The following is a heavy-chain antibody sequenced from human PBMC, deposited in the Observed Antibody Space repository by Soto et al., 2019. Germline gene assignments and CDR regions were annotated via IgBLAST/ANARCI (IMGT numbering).Heavy chain of an antibody. J-gene: IGHJ3*02. CDR2: ISYDGSNK. Sequence: GGSMRLSWAAAGFTFSSYGMHWVRQAPGKGLEWVAVISYDGSNKYYADSVKGRFTISRDNSKNTLYLQMNSLRAEDTAVYYCAKEEGGATPAFDIWGQGTMVTVSS. CDR3: AKEEGGATPAFDI. V-gene: IGHV3-30*18. CDR1: GFTFSSYG. D-gene: IGHD1-26*01.